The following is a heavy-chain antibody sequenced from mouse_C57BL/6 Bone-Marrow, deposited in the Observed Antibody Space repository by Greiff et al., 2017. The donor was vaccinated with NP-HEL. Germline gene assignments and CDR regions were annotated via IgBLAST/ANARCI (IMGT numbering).Heavy chain of an antibody. Sequence: QVQLKESGAELVRPGASVTLSCKASGYTFTDYEMHWVKQTPVHGLEWIGAIDPETGGTAYNQKFKGKAILTADKSSSTAYMELRSLTSEDSAVYYCTRGPTVVDYWGQGTTLTVSS. D-gene: IGHD1-1*01. CDR2: IDPETGGT. CDR1: GYTFTDYE. V-gene: IGHV1-15*01. CDR3: TRGPTVVDY. J-gene: IGHJ2*01.